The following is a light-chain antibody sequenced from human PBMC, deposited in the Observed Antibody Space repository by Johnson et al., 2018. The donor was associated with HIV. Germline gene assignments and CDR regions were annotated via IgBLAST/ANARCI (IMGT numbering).Light chain of an antibody. CDR2: ENN. CDR3: GTWDSSLSAGYV. J-gene: IGLJ1*01. CDR1: SSNIGNNY. V-gene: IGLV1-51*02. Sequence: QSVLTQPPSVSAAPGQKVTISCSGSSSNIGNNYVSWYQQFPGTAPKLLIYENNKRPSGIPDRFSGSKSGTSATLGITGLQTGDEADYYCGTWDSSLSAGYVFGTGTKVTGL.